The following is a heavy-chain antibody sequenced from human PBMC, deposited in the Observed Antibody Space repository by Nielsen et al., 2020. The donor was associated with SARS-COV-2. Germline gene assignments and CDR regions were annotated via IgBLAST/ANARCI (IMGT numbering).Heavy chain of an antibody. V-gene: IGHV1-2*06. CDR1: GYTFTGYY. D-gene: IGHD5-18*01. CDR2: INPNSGGT. J-gene: IGHJ6*03. CDR3: ARDPAMATHYYYYYYYMDG. Sequence: ASVKVSCKASGYTFTGYYMHWVRQAPGQGLEWMGRINPNSGGTNYAQKFQGRVTMTRDTSISTAYMELSRLRSDDTAVYYCARDPAMATHYYYYYYYMDGWGKGTTVTVSS.